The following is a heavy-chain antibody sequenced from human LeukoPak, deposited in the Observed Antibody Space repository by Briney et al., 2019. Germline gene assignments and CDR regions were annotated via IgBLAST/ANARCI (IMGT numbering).Heavy chain of an antibody. CDR1: GGSMRSSSYY. CDR2: SYYIGNT. D-gene: IGHD6-19*01. Sequence: SETLSLTCVVSGGSMRSSSYYWGWIRQSPGGGLEYIGSSYYIGNTFYSPSLQSRVTISVDKSRNHFSLKLSSVTAADSAVYYCARRSPYSSGWSSYFDYWGQGTLVTVSS. J-gene: IGHJ4*02. V-gene: IGHV4-39*07. CDR3: ARRSPYSSGWSSYFDY.